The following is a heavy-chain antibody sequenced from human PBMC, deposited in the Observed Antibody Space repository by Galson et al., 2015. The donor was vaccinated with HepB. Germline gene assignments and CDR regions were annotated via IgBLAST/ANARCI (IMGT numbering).Heavy chain of an antibody. Sequence: SLRLSCAASGFTFSSYSMNWVRQAPGKGLEWVSSISSSSSYIYYADSVKGRFTISRDNAKNSLYLQMNSLRAEDTAVYYCARIPSTYYYGSGSFDYWGQGTLVTVSS. CDR3: ARIPSTYYYGSGSFDY. CDR2: ISSSSSYI. V-gene: IGHV3-21*01. D-gene: IGHD3-10*01. CDR1: GFTFSSYS. J-gene: IGHJ4*02.